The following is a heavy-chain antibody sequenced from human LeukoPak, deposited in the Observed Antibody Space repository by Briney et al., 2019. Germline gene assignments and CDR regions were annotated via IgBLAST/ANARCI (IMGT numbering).Heavy chain of an antibody. Sequence: PSVTLSLTYAVYGGSFSGYYWSWLRQPLGKGLEWAGEMNNSGSTNYNPSLKSRVTISVDTPKNQFSLKLSSVTAADTAVYYCARGRSSSTSHNGGIDYWGQGTLVTVSS. V-gene: IGHV4-34*01. J-gene: IGHJ4*02. CDR2: MNNSGST. CDR1: GGSFSGYY. CDR3: ARGRSSSTSHNGGIDY. D-gene: IGHD2-2*01.